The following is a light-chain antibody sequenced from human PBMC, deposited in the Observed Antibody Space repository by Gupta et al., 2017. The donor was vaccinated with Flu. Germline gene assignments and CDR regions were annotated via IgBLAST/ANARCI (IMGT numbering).Light chain of an antibody. V-gene: IGKV1-39*01. CDR1: QSISSY. J-gene: IGKJ5*01. CDR2: AAS. Sequence: DIQMTQSPSSLSASVGDRVTITCRASQSISSYLNWYQQKPGKAPKLLIYAASSLQSGVPSRFSGSGYGTDFTLTISSRQHEDFATYYCQQSDSNPSITFGQGTRLEIK. CDR3: QQSDSNPSIT.